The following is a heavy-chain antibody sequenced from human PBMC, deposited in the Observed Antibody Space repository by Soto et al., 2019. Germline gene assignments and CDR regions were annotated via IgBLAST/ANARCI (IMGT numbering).Heavy chain of an antibody. J-gene: IGHJ3*01. D-gene: IGHD5-18*01. CDR2: ISDDGKNK. CDR3: AKWGGYNSGTNVAFDF. Sequence: QVQLVQSGGGVVQAGRSLRLSCAASGFTFRTYGMHWVRHAPGKGLEWVAVISDDGKNKYNLASVEGRFTISRDKSKNMLFLQMSGLRTEETAAYYCAKWGGYNSGTNVAFDFLGAGTMVTVSS. CDR1: GFTFRTYG. V-gene: IGHV3-30*18.